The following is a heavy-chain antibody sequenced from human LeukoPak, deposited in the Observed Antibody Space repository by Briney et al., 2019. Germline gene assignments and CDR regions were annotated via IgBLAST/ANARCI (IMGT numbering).Heavy chain of an antibody. D-gene: IGHD3-16*02. Sequence: SETLSLTCAVYGGSFSGYYWSWIRQPPGKGLEWIGEINHSGSTNYNPSLKSRVTISVDTSKNQFSLKLSSVTAADTAVYYCVRGLHDYVWGSYRYNWFDPWGQGTLVTVSS. V-gene: IGHV4-34*01. CDR2: INHSGST. CDR3: VRGLHDYVWGSYRYNWFDP. CDR1: GGSFSGYY. J-gene: IGHJ5*02.